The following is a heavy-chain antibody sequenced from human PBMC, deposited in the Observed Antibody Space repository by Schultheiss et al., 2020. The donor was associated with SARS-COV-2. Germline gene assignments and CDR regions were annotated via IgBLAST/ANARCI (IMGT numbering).Heavy chain of an antibody. Sequence: SETLSLTCAVTGGSISSSNWWSWVRQPPGKGLEWIGEIYHSGSTNYNPSLKSRVTISVDTSKNQFSLKLSSVTAADTAVYYCARDRSGGGYGTDYGMDVWGQGTTVTVSS. CDR3: ARDRSGGGYGTDYGMDV. CDR2: IYHSGST. CDR1: GGSISSSNW. D-gene: IGHD5-18*01. J-gene: IGHJ6*02. V-gene: IGHV4-4*02.